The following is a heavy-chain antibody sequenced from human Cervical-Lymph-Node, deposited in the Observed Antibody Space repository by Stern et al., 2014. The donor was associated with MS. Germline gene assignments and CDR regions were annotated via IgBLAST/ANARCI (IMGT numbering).Heavy chain of an antibody. V-gene: IGHV1-2*04. CDR1: GYTFTDYY. J-gene: IGHJ3*02. Sequence: VQLVQSGAEVKKPGASGKVSCKASGYTFTDYYMHWVRQAPGQGLEWMGWIHPNSGGTNYAQKFQGWVTMTRDTSLSTAYMDLSRLRSDDTAVYYCARGGRSSGWSPPDAFDIWGQGTMVTVSS. D-gene: IGHD6-19*01. CDR2: IHPNSGGT. CDR3: ARGGRSSGWSPPDAFDI.